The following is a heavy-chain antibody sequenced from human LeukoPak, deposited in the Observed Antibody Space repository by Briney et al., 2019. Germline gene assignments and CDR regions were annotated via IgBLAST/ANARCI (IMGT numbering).Heavy chain of an antibody. J-gene: IGHJ4*02. CDR2: IKSKIDGGTT. D-gene: IGHD2-21*02. CDR3: TAEETGVTPFDY. V-gene: IGHV3-15*01. Sequence: GGSLRLSCAASGFTFSNAWMSWVRQAPGRGLEWVGRIKSKIDGGTTDYAAPVKGRFTISRDDSKNTLYLQMNSLKTEDTAVYYCTAEETGVTPFDYWGQGTLVTVSS. CDR1: GFTFSNAW.